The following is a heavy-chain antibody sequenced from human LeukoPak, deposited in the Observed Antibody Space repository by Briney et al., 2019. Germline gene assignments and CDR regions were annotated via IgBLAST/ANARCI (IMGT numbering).Heavy chain of an antibody. CDR3: ARDRSPLGYCSSTSCYTWFDP. D-gene: IGHD2-2*02. CDR2: ISAYNGNT. J-gene: IGHJ5*02. CDR1: GYTFTSYG. V-gene: IGHV1-18*01. Sequence: ASVKVSCKASGYTFTSYGISWVRQAPGRGLEWMGWISAYNGNTNYAQKLQGRVTMTTDTSTSTAYMELRSLRSDDTAVYYCARDRSPLGYCSSTSCYTWFDPWGQGTLVTVSS.